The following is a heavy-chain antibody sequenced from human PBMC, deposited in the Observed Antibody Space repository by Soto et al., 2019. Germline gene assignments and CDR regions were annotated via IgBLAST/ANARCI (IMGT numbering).Heavy chain of an antibody. D-gene: IGHD3-16*01. CDR1: GFAFSSYG. CDR3: AKSAGSNAYYPNDY. V-gene: IGHV3-30*18. J-gene: IGHJ4*02. CDR2: ISSDGRNK. Sequence: SGGSLRLSCVASGFAFSSYGMHWVRQAPGKGLEWVADISSDGRNKHYAVSVKGRFTISRDNSKNTLYLQMNSLRAEDAAVYYCAKSAGSNAYYPNDYWGQGTLVT.